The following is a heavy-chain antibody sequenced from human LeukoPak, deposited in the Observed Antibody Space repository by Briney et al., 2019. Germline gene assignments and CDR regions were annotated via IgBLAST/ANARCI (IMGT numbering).Heavy chain of an antibody. CDR2: ISSGSSYI. J-gene: IGHJ4*02. CDR1: GFTFSSYG. CDR3: ARIYSNGWPDY. V-gene: IGHV3-21*01. D-gene: IGHD6-19*01. Sequence: GRCLRLSWVASGFTFSSYGIHWVRQAAGEGREWVSSISSGSSYIYYADSVEDRFSIARDNAKNSLWLRIDSLRGEDTAVYYCARIYSNGWPDYWGQGTLVTVSS.